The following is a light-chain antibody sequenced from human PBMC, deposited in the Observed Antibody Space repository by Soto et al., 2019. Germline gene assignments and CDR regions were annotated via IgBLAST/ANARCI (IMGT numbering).Light chain of an antibody. J-gene: IGKJ2*01. CDR1: QSITSSH. CDR3: QQYDNSIYT. V-gene: IGKV3-20*01. Sequence: EIVVTQSPGTLSLSPGERATLSCRASQSITSSHLAWYQQRPGQTPRLLIYGASSRATGIPDRFSGSGSGTDFTLTISRLEPEDFAVYYCQQYDNSIYTLGQGTKLEIK. CDR2: GAS.